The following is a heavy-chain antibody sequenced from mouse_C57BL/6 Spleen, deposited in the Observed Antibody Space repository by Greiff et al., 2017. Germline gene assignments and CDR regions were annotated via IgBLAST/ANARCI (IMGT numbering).Heavy chain of an antibody. Sequence: QVQLQQPGAELVKPGASVKMSCKASGYTFTSYWITWVKQRPGQGLEWIGDIYPGSGSTNYNEKFKSKATLTVDTSSSTAYMQLSSLTSEDSAVYYCARLVTTVVAKDYWGQGTTRTVSS. D-gene: IGHD1-1*01. CDR3: ARLVTTVVAKDY. V-gene: IGHV1-55*01. J-gene: IGHJ2*01. CDR1: GYTFTSYW. CDR2: IYPGSGST.